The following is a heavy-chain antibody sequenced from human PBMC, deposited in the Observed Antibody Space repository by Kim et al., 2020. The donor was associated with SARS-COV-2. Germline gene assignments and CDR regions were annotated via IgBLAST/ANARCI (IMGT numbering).Heavy chain of an antibody. D-gene: IGHD3-10*01. CDR3: ARRLLWFGEAYYYGMDV. J-gene: IGHJ6*02. Sequence: ASVKVSCKASGYTFTSYDINWVRQATGQGLEWMGWMNPNSGNTGYAQKFQGRVTMTRNTSISTAYMELSSLRSEDTAVYYWARRLLWFGEAYYYGMDVWGQGTTVTVSS. CDR2: MNPNSGNT. V-gene: IGHV1-8*02. CDR1: GYTFTSYD.